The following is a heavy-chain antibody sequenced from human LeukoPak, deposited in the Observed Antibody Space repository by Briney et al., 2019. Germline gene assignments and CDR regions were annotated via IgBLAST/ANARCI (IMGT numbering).Heavy chain of an antibody. CDR2: IYTSGST. CDR3: AGDSSGYPANFDY. V-gene: IGHV4-61*02. D-gene: IGHD3-22*01. CDR1: GGSISSGSYY. J-gene: IGHJ4*02. Sequence: PSETLSLTCTVSGGSISSGSYYWSWIRQPAGKGLEWIGRIYTSGSTNYNPSLKSRVTISVDTSKNQFSLKLSSVTAADTAVYYCAGDSSGYPANFDYWGQGTLVTVSS.